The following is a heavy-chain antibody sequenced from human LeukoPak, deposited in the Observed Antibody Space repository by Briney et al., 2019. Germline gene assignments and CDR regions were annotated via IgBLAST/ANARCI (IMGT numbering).Heavy chain of an antibody. Sequence: GGSLRLSCAASGFTFSDYWMTWVRQAPGRGLEWVANIKYDGSEENYVDSVKGRFTISRDNAKNSLYLQMNSLRAEDTAVYYCARDLGGAFDIWGQGTMVTVSS. CDR2: IKYDGSEE. V-gene: IGHV3-7*01. CDR1: GFTFSDYW. CDR3: ARDLGGAFDI. D-gene: IGHD3-16*01. J-gene: IGHJ3*02.